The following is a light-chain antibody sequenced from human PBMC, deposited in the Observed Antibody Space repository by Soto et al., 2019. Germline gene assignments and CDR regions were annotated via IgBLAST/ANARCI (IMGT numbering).Light chain of an antibody. Sequence: DFVMTQSPDSLAVSLGETATINRKSSQSVLSSADNKNYLAWFQQKPGQPPKLLITWASIRQSGVPERFSGSGSGTDFTLTISGLQAEDVAVYYCQQTYGAPITFGGGTRVEIK. CDR2: WAS. J-gene: IGKJ4*01. V-gene: IGKV4-1*01. CDR3: QQTYGAPIT. CDR1: QSVLSSADNKNY.